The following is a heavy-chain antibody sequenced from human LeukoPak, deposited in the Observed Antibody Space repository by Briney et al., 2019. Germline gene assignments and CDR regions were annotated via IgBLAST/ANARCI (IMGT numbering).Heavy chain of an antibody. J-gene: IGHJ4*02. D-gene: IGHD3-10*01. CDR2: ISGSGGRT. CDR1: GFTFSSYG. Sequence: GGSLRLSCAASGFTFSSYGMSWVRQAPGKGLEWVSGISGSGGRTYFADSVKGRFTISRDNSKNTLYLQMNSLRAEDTAVYYCARAEYYYGRYFDYWGQGTLVTVSS. CDR3: ARAEYYYGRYFDY. V-gene: IGHV3-23*01.